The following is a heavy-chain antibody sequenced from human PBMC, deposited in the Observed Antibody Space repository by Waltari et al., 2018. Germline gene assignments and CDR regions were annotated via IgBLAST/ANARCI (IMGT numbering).Heavy chain of an antibody. CDR2: INHSGST. D-gene: IGHD5-18*01. CDR3: TRVRGYSYGLFDY. CDR1: GGYFRGYY. V-gene: IGHV4-34*01. Sequence: QVQLQQWGAGLLKPSETLSLTCAVYGGYFRGYYCSWTRHPQGNGLDWIGEINHSGSTNYNPSLKSRVTISVDTSKNQFSLKLSSVTAADTAVYYCTRVRGYSYGLFDYCGQGTLVTVSS. J-gene: IGHJ4*02.